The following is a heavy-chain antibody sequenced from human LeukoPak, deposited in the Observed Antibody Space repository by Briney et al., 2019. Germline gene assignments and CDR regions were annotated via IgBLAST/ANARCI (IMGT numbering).Heavy chain of an antibody. D-gene: IGHD3-22*01. CDR2: FSHTGSP. CDR3: ASRYYYDSSGYGAFDI. V-gene: IGHV4-4*02. Sequence: SGTLSLTCAVSGGSISSSNWWSWVRQPPGKGLEWIGEFSHTGSPIYNPSLKSRVNISIDTSKNQFSLKLSSVTAADTAVYYCASRYYYDSSGYGAFDIWGQGTMVTVSS. J-gene: IGHJ3*02. CDR1: GGSISSSNW.